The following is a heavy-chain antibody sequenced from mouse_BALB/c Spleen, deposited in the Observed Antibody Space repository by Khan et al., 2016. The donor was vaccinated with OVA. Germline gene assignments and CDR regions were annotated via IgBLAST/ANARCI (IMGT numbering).Heavy chain of an antibody. D-gene: IGHD3-2*02. V-gene: IGHV1S132*01. Sequence: QVQLQQPGAELVRPGASVKLSCKTSGYIFTSYWIHWVKQRSGQGLEWIARIYPGTDNTYYNEKLKDKATLTADKSSSTAYMQLSSLTSENSAVYFCAREEALDYFDYWGQGNTLTVSS. J-gene: IGHJ2*01. CDR2: IYPGTDNT. CDR1: GYIFTSYW. CDR3: AREEALDYFDY.